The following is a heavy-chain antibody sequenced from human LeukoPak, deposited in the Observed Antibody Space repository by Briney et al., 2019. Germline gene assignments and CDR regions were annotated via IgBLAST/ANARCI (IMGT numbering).Heavy chain of an antibody. CDR3: ARRTSSSRNFDY. V-gene: IGHV3-11*01. CDR1: GFTFSDYY. CDR2: ISSGGSTI. Sequence: PGGSLRLSCAASGFTFSDYYMSWIRQAPGKGLEWVSYISSGGSTIYYADSVKGRFTISRDNAKNSLYLQMNSLRAEDTAVYYCARRTSSSRNFDYWGQGTLVTVSS. D-gene: IGHD6-6*01. J-gene: IGHJ4*02.